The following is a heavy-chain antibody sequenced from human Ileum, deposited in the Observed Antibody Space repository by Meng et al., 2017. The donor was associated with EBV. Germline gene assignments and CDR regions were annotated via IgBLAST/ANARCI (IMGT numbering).Heavy chain of an antibody. Sequence: QLHLQDSDPGSVKPSETRSLTCSVSGGSITSYSYYWGWIRQPPGKGLEWIATIYHTGSTYYNPSLKSRVTISVDTSKNEFSLKVTSVTAADTALYYCARRDTAWFDPWGRGTLVTVSS. D-gene: IGHD2-21*02. CDR2: IYHTGST. J-gene: IGHJ5*02. V-gene: IGHV4-39*01. CDR3: ARRDTAWFDP. CDR1: GGSITSYSYY.